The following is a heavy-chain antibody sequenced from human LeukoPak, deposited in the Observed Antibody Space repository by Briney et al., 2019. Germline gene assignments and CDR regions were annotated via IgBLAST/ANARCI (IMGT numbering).Heavy chain of an antibody. D-gene: IGHD6-13*01. J-gene: IGHJ6*02. Sequence: KPSETLSLTCTVSGGSISSGGYYWSWIRQHPGKGLEWIEYIYYSGSTYYNPSLKSRVTISVDTSKNQFSLKLSSVTAADTAVYYCARGDSSSWYLLNYYYGMDVWGQGTTVTVSS. CDR2: IYYSGST. CDR3: ARGDSSSWYLLNYYYGMDV. CDR1: GGSISSGGYY. V-gene: IGHV4-31*03.